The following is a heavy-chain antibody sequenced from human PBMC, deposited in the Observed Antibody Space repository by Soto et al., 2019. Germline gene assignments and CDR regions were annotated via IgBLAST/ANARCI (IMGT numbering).Heavy chain of an antibody. Sequence: SETLSLTCAVSSGSISSSNWWSWVRQPPGKGLEWIGEIYHSGSTNYNPSLKSRVTISVDKSKNQFSLKLSSVTAADTAVYYCARLRFGELGGYYYYYMDVWGKGTKVTVSS. J-gene: IGHJ6*03. CDR2: IYHSGST. V-gene: IGHV4-4*02. D-gene: IGHD3-10*01. CDR3: ARLRFGELGGYYYYYMDV. CDR1: SGSISSSNW.